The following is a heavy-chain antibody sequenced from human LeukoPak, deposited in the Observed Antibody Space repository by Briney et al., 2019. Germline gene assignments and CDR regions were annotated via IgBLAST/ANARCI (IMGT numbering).Heavy chain of an antibody. CDR3: ARGSSSGSTYYFDY. J-gene: IGHJ4*02. V-gene: IGHV4-34*01. CDR1: GGSFSGYY. Sequence: SETLSLTCAVYGGSFSGYYWSWIRQPPGKGLEWIGEINHSGSTNYNPSLKSRVTISVDTSKDQFSLKLSSVTAADTAVYYCARGSSSGSTYYFDYWGQGTLVTVSS. CDR2: INHSGST. D-gene: IGHD3-10*01.